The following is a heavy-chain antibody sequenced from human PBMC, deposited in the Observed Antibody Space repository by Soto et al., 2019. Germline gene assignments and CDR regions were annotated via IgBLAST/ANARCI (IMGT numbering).Heavy chain of an antibody. D-gene: IGHD6-19*01. Sequence: EVQLLESGGGLVQPGGSLRLSCAASGFTFSSYAMSWVRQAPGKGLEWVSAISGSGGSTYYADSVKGRFTISRDNSKNTLYLQLNSLRAEDTAVYYCAKGRGVRVSCSGWFDCGQGTLVTVSS. CDR1: GFTFSSYA. V-gene: IGHV3-23*01. CDR2: ISGSGGST. J-gene: IGHJ4*02. CDR3: AKGRGVRVSCSGWFD.